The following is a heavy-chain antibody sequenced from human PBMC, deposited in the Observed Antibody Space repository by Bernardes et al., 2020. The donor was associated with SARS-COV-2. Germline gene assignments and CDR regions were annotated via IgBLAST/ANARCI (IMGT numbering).Heavy chain of an antibody. CDR2: INQSGTT. CDR1: GGSLRDSS. V-gene: IGHV4-34*01. J-gene: IGHJ4*02. D-gene: IGHD3-22*01. CDR3: ARGASGVDMILVVIGFSYYFDY. Sequence: SETLTLTCAVYGGSLRDSSWSWIRQAPGKGLAWIGDINQSGTTKYNPSLRSRVAISLDRSKKQFSLKLSSATAADTAVYYCARGASGVDMILVVIGFSYYFDYWGQGTPVTVSS.